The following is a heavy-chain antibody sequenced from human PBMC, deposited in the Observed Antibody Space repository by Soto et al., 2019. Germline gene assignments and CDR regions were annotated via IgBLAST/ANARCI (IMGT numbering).Heavy chain of an antibody. CDR2: ISAYNGNT. Sequence: ASVKVSCKASGYTFTSYGISWVLQAPGQGLEWMGWISAYNGNTNYAQKLQGRVTMTTDTSTSTAYMELRSLRSDDTAVYYCARDQGLYYYDSSGYYYPNGVLFDPSGQGTLVTVSS. V-gene: IGHV1-18*01. D-gene: IGHD3-22*01. J-gene: IGHJ5*02. CDR1: GYTFTSYG. CDR3: ARDQGLYYYDSSGYYYPNGVLFDP.